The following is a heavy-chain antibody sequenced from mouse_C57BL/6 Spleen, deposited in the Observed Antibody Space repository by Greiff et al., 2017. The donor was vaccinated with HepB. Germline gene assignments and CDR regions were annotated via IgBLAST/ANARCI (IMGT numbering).Heavy chain of an antibody. J-gene: IGHJ2*01. Sequence: QVQLKESGAELAKPGASVKLSCKASGYTFTSYWMHWVKQRPGQGLEWIGYINPSSGYTKYNQKFKDKATLTADKSSSTAYMQLSSLTYEDSAVHYCPYGSSGFDYWGQGTTLTVSS. D-gene: IGHD1-1*01. V-gene: IGHV1-7*01. CDR2: INPSSGYT. CDR1: GYTFTSYW. CDR3: PYGSSGFDY.